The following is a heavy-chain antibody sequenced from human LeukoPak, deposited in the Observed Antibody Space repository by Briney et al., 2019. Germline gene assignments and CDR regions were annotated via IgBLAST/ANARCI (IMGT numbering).Heavy chain of an antibody. J-gene: IGHJ3*02. CDR1: GFTFSAYW. V-gene: IGHV3-74*01. CDR3: ARETDSAFDI. CDR2: INNDGTAT. Sequence: GGSLRLSCAASGFTFSAYWMHWVRQVPGKGLVWVSRINNDGTATFFADSVKGRFTISRDNAKNSLDLQMNSLRAEDTAVYYCARETDSAFDIWGQGTMVTVSS.